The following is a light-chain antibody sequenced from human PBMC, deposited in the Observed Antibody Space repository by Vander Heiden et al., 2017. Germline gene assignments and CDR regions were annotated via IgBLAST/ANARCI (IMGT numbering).Light chain of an antibody. J-gene: IGLJ1*01. CDR2: DVT. Sequence: QSALTQPASVSGSPGQSITISCTGTISDGVFYNSVSWYQQHQGKAPKLMIYDVTSRPSGVSNRFFGSKSGNTASLTISGLQAEDEADYYCTSHIGSNNYVFGTGTKVTVL. CDR1: ISDGVFYNS. CDR3: TSHIGSNNYV. V-gene: IGLV2-14*03.